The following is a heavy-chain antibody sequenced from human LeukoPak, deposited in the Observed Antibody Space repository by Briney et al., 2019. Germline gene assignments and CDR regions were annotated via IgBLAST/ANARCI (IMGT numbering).Heavy chain of an antibody. V-gene: IGHV4-34*01. CDR2: INHSGST. J-gene: IGHJ3*02. Sequence: SETLSLTCAVYGGSFSGYYWSWIRQPPGKGLEWIGEINHSGSTNYNPSLKSRVTISVDTSKNQFSLKLSSVTAADTAVYYCARDVITFGGALTHAFDIWGQGTMVTVSS. CDR3: ARDVITFGGALTHAFDI. D-gene: IGHD3-16*01. CDR1: GGSFSGYY.